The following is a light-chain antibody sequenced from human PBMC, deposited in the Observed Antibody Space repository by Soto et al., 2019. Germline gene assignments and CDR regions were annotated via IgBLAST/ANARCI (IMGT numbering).Light chain of an antibody. CDR2: KAS. CDR3: QQYNSAWT. J-gene: IGKJ1*01. CDR1: QTISSW. Sequence: DIQMTQSPSTLSGSVGDRVTITCRASQTISSWLAWYQQKPGKAPKLLIYKASTLKSGVPSRSSGSGSGTEFTLTISSLQPDDFATYYCQQYNSAWTFGQGTKVDIK. V-gene: IGKV1-5*03.